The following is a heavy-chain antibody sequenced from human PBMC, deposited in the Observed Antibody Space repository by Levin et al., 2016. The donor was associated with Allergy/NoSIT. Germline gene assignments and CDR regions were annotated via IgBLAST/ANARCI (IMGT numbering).Heavy chain of an antibody. D-gene: IGHD1-26*01. CDR3: ARDPRTVGSYHFDS. CDR2: INTDGSST. V-gene: IGHV3-74*01. J-gene: IGHJ5*01. CDR1: GFTFSSYW. Sequence: GESLKISCAASGFTFSSYWMHWVRQAPGKGLVWVSHINTDGSSTTYADSVRGRFTISRDNAKNSVYLQMNSLRAEDTGIYFCARDPRTVGSYHFDSWGQGTLVTVSS.